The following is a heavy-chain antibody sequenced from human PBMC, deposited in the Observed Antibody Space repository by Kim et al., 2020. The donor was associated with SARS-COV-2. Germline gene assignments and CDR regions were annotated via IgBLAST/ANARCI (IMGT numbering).Heavy chain of an antibody. CDR3: ARGGFWSGYYSPDV. D-gene: IGHD3-3*01. CDR1: GFTVSSNY. Sequence: GGSLRLSCAASGFTVSSNYMSWVRQAPGKGLEWVSVIYSGGSTYYADSVKGRFTISRHNSKNTLYLQMNSLRAEDTAVYYCARGGFWSGYYSPDVWGQGTTVTVSS. CDR2: IYSGGST. V-gene: IGHV3-53*04. J-gene: IGHJ6*02.